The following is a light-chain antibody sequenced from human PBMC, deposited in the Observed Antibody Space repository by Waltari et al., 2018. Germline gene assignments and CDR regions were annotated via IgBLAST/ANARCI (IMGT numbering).Light chain of an antibody. J-gene: IGKJ4*01. Sequence: EIVLTQSPATLSLSPGERAILSCRASQSVGSYLAWYQQKPGQAPRLLIYDASNKATGIPARFSGSGSGTDFTLTISSLEPEDFAIYYCQQRSNRPLTFGGGTKVEIK. CDR3: QQRSNRPLT. CDR1: QSVGSY. CDR2: DAS. V-gene: IGKV3-11*01.